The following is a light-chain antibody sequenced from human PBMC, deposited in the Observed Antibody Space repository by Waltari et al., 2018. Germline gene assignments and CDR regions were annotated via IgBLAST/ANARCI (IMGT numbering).Light chain of an antibody. Sequence: QSVLTQPPSVSGAPGQRVTISCTGSHSNIGAGYDVHWYQQLPTNAPKLLIFANNNRPSGVPDRFSGSRSGPSASLAITGLQAEDEADYYCQSYESSLSHSVFGTGTKVSVL. CDR2: ANN. V-gene: IGLV1-40*01. CDR1: HSNIGAGYD. CDR3: QSYESSLSHSV. J-gene: IGLJ1*01.